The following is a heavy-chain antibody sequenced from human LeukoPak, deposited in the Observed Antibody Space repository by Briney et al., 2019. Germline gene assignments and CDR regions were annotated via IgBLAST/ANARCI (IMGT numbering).Heavy chain of an antibody. Sequence: GGSLRLSCAASGFTFTSQGMAWVRQAPAKGLEWVSAITGSGDNTYYADSVKGRFTISRNNSKNTLCLQLNSLSAEDTAVYYCAKMQGYFDLWGRGTLVTVSS. CDR1: GFTFTSQG. V-gene: IGHV3-23*01. J-gene: IGHJ2*01. CDR2: ITGSGDNT. CDR3: AKMQGYFDL.